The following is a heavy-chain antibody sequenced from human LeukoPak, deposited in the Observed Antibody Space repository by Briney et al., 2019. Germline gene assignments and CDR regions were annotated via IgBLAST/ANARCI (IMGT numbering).Heavy chain of an antibody. D-gene: IGHD3-9*01. CDR3: ARGPDYDILTGYLYYYGMDV. Sequence: GGSLRLSCAASGFTFSSYWMSWVRQAPGKGLDWVANIKQDGSEKYYVDSVKGRFTISRDNAKNSLYLQMNSLRAEDTAVYYCARGPDYDILTGYLYYYGMDVWGQGTTVTVSS. J-gene: IGHJ6*02. CDR2: IKQDGSEK. V-gene: IGHV3-7*01. CDR1: GFTFSSYW.